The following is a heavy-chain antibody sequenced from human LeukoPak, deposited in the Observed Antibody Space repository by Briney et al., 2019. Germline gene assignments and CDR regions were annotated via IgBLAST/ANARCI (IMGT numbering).Heavy chain of an antibody. CDR2: INHSGST. CDR1: GGSISSYY. J-gene: IGHJ5*02. Sequence: PSETLSLTCTVSGGSISSYYWSWIRQPPGKGLEWIGEINHSGSTNYNPSLQSRVTISVDTSKNQFSLKLSSVTAADTAVYYCARRMRVTMIVVDPWFDPWGQGTLVTVSS. D-gene: IGHD3-22*01. V-gene: IGHV4-34*01. CDR3: ARRMRVTMIVVDPWFDP.